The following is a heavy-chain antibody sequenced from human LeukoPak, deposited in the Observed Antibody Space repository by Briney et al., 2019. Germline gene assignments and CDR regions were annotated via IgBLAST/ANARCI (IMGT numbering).Heavy chain of an antibody. CDR3: ARDGYGGNSYFDY. D-gene: IGHD4-23*01. J-gene: IGHJ4*02. V-gene: IGHV3-23*01. CDR2: ISSSDVNT. Sequence: GGSLRLSCAASGFTFNNYAMNWVRQAPGKGLEWISSISSSDVNTYYADSVKGRFTISRDNSENTLYLQMNSLRVEDTAVYYCARDGYGGNSYFDYWGQGTLVTVSS. CDR1: GFTFNNYA.